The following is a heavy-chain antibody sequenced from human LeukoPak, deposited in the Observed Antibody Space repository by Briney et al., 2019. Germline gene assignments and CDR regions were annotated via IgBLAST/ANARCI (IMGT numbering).Heavy chain of an antibody. V-gene: IGHV3-53*01. Sequence: GGSLRLSCAASGFTATNNYMTWVRQAPGKGLDWVSVIYSDGRTYYADSVKDRFIISRDNSKNTLYLQMNSLKPEDTALYYCAGNLYSSSWSDYWGRGTLVTVSS. CDR2: IYSDGRT. D-gene: IGHD6-13*01. CDR3: AGNLYSSSWSDY. CDR1: GFTATNNY. J-gene: IGHJ4*02.